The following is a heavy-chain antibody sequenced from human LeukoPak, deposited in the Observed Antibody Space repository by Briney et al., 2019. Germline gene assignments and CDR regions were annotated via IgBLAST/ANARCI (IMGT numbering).Heavy chain of an antibody. CDR2: IYSSGST. CDR3: ARKDGDY. V-gene: IGHV4-4*07. Sequence: PSETLSLTCAVSGASITSFHWTWFRQPAGRGLEWIGLIYSSGSTLYNPSLQSRVAMSVDMTKNQLSLKLSSVTATDAASYYCARKDGDYWGQGTLVTVSS. J-gene: IGHJ4*02. CDR1: GASITSFH. D-gene: IGHD6-6*01.